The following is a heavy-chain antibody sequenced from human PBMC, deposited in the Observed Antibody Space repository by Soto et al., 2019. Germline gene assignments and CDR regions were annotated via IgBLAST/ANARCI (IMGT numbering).Heavy chain of an antibody. CDR2: IWYDGSNK. V-gene: IGHV3-33*01. Sequence: GGSLRLSCAASGFTFSSYGMHWVRQAPGKGLEWVAVIWYDGSNKYYADSVKGRFTISRDNSKNTLYLQMNSLRAEDTAVYYCARDPRMTTVTLGGMDVWGQGTTVTVSS. CDR3: ARDPRMTTVTLGGMDV. D-gene: IGHD4-4*01. J-gene: IGHJ6*02. CDR1: GFTFSSYG.